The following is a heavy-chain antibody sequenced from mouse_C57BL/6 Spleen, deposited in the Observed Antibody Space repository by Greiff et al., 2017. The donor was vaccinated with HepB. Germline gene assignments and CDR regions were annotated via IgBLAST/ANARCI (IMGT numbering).Heavy chain of an antibody. CDR3: ALVITTVVAKRYFDV. V-gene: IGHV1-61*01. Sequence: VQLQQPGAELVRPGSSVKLSCKASGYTFTSYWLDWVKQRPGQGLEWIGNIYPSDSETHYNQKFKDKATLTVDKSSSTAYMQLSSLTSEDSAVYSCALVITTVVAKRYFDVWGTGTTVTVSS. CDR1: GYTFTSYW. J-gene: IGHJ1*03. CDR2: IYPSDSET. D-gene: IGHD1-1*01.